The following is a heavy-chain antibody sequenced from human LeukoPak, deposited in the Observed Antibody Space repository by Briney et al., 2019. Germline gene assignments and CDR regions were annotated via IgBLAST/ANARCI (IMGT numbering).Heavy chain of an antibody. D-gene: IGHD2-15*01. V-gene: IGHV4-31*03. J-gene: IGHJ5*02. Sequence: PSETLSLTCTVSGASISSGDYYWSWIRQHPGKGLEWIGYSYYTGSTYYNPSLKSRVTMSVDTSKNQFPLELSSVTAADTAVYYCARARDCSGGSCYQFNWFDPWGQGTLVTVSS. CDR2: SYYTGST. CDR3: ARARDCSGGSCYQFNWFDP. CDR1: GASISSGDYY.